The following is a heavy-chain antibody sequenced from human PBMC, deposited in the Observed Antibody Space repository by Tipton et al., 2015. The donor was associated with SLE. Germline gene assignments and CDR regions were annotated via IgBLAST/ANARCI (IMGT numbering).Heavy chain of an antibody. J-gene: IGHJ4*02. V-gene: IGHV4-39*07. CDR3: ARDEYRYDGTGYHLLGHFDY. CDR2: IYYSGST. Sequence: GLVKPSETLSLMCTVSGGSISSSSDYWGWVRQPPGKGLEWIGSIYYSGSTYYNPSLKSRVTISVDTSKNQFSLKLSSVTAADTAVYYCARDEYRYDGTGYHLLGHFDYWGQGTLVTVSS. D-gene: IGHD3-22*01. CDR1: GGSISSSSDY.